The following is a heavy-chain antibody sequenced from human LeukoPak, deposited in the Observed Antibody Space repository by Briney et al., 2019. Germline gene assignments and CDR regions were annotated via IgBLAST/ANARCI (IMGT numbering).Heavy chain of an antibody. V-gene: IGHV4-59*08. Sequence: PSETLSLTCTVSGGSISSYYWSWIRQPPGKGLEWIGYIYHSGSSNNNPSLKSRVTISVDTPKNQFSLKLSSVTAADTAVYYCAVLYYYDSSGYFDYWGQGTLVTVSS. CDR2: IYHSGSS. D-gene: IGHD3-22*01. CDR1: GGSISSYY. CDR3: AVLYYYDSSGYFDY. J-gene: IGHJ4*02.